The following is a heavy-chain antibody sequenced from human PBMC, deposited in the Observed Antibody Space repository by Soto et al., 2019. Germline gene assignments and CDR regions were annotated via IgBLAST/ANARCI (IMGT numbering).Heavy chain of an antibody. D-gene: IGHD6-19*01. Sequence: RLSCAASGFTFSSYAMSWVRQAPGKGLEWVSAISGSGGSTYYADSVKGRFTISRDNSKNTLYLQMNSLRAEDTAVYYCAKDSSGWYSFDYWGQGTLVTVSS. CDR3: AKDSSGWYSFDY. J-gene: IGHJ4*02. CDR2: ISGSGGST. CDR1: GFTFSSYA. V-gene: IGHV3-23*01.